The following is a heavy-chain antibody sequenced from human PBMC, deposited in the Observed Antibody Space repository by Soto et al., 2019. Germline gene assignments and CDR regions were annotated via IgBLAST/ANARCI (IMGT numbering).Heavy chain of an antibody. D-gene: IGHD1-1*01. CDR1: GYTFTSYD. J-gene: IGHJ4*02. V-gene: IGHV1-8*01. CDR2: MNPNTGNS. Sequence: ASVKVSCKASGYTFTSYDIYWVRQATGQGLEWMGWMNPNTGNSGYAQKFQGGVTMTSDTSISTAHMELSSLRSEDTAVYYCARRAETNGWNGFGADKYYFDFWGQGTLVTVSS. CDR3: ARRAETNGWNGFGADKYYFDF.